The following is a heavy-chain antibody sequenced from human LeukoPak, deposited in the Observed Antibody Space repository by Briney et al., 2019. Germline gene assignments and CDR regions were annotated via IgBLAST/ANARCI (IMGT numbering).Heavy chain of an antibody. D-gene: IGHD2-8*01. CDR2: IRYDGSNK. Sequence: GGSLRLSCAASGFTFSSYGMHWVRQAPGKGLEWVAFIRYDGSNKYYADSVKGRFTISRDNSKNTLYLQMNSLRAEDTAVYYCARDLPESRGVRAFDIWGQGTMVTVSS. CDR3: ARDLPESRGVRAFDI. CDR1: GFTFSSYG. V-gene: IGHV3-30*02. J-gene: IGHJ3*02.